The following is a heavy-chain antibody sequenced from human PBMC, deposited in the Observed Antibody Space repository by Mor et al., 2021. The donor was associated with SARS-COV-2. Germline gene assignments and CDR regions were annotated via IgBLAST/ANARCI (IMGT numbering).Heavy chain of an antibody. V-gene: IGHV3-30*03. CDR2: ISYDGSNK. Sequence: SSYGMHWVRQAPGKGLEWVAVISYDGSNKYYADSVKGRFTISRDNSKNTLYLQMNSLRAEDTAVYYCATPDYWGQGTLVTVSS. CDR1: SSYG. J-gene: IGHJ4*02. CDR3: ATPDY.